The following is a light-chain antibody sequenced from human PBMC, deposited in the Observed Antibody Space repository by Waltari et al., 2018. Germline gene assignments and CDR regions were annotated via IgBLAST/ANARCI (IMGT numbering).Light chain of an antibody. J-gene: IGLJ3*02. CDR2: KIN. CDR3: SSYTRRSYWV. Sequence: QSALTQPASVSGSPGQSITISCTGTSSDVGFYDFFSWCQQHPGNATKVMIYKINNRPSGVSHRCSGSKSANAASLTISGLQAEAEADYYCSSYTRRSYWVFGGGTQLTVL. CDR1: SSDVGFYDF. V-gene: IGLV2-14*01.